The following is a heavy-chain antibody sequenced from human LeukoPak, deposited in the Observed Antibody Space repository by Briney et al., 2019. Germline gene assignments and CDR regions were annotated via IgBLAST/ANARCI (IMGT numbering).Heavy chain of an antibody. Sequence: PSETLSLTCAVSGYSISSGYYWGWIRKPPGKGLEWIGSIYHSGSTYYNPSLKSRVTISVDTSKNQFSLKLSSVTAADTAVYYCARGALLQSWFDPWGQGTLVTVSS. CDR3: ARGALLQSWFDP. CDR2: IYHSGST. D-gene: IGHD3-22*01. V-gene: IGHV4-38-2*01. J-gene: IGHJ5*02. CDR1: GYSISSGYY.